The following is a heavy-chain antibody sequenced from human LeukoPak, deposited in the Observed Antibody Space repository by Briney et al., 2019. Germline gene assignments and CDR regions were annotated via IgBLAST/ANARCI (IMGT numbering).Heavy chain of an antibody. J-gene: IGHJ4*02. D-gene: IGHD6-13*01. Sequence: GGSLRLSCAASGFTVSSNYMSWVRQAPGKGLEWVSVIYSGGSTYYADSVKDRFTISRDNSKNTLYLQMNSLRAEDTAVYYCARSRRAAGSYYFDYWGQGTLVTVSS. CDR3: ARSRRAAGSYYFDY. CDR2: IYSGGST. V-gene: IGHV3-66*01. CDR1: GFTVSSNY.